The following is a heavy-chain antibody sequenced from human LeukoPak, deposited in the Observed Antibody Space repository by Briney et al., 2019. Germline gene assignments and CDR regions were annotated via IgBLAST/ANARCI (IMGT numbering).Heavy chain of an antibody. J-gene: IGHJ6*03. CDR3: ARSAYNYGGYMDV. Sequence: GGSLRLSFAASGFTFSSYSMNWVRQAPGKGLEWVSSISSSTSYIYYADSVKGRFTISRDNAQNSLYLQMNSLRAEDTAVYYCARSAYNYGGYMDVWGKGTTVTVSS. V-gene: IGHV3-21*01. D-gene: IGHD5-18*01. CDR2: ISSSTSYI. CDR1: GFTFSSYS.